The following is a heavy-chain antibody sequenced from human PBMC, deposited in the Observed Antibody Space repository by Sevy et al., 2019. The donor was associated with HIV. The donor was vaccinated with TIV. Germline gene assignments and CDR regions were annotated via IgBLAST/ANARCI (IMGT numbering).Heavy chain of an antibody. D-gene: IGHD1-1*01. Sequence: GGSLRLSCAASGFTFNAFSMHWVRQAPGKGLEWVATISLDGGNQHYVDSVRGRFTISRDNSQNALFLQMNSLRPDDTGLYYCALERLSSNVAEYFQNWGQGALVTVSS. J-gene: IGHJ1*01. V-gene: IGHV3-30-3*01. CDR2: ISLDGGNQ. CDR3: ALERLSSNVAEYFQN. CDR1: GFTFNAFS.